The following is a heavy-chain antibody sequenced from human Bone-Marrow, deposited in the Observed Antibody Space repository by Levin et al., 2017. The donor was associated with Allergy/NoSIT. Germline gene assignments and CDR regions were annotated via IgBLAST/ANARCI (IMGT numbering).Heavy chain of an antibody. D-gene: IGHD2-15*01. J-gene: IGHJ6*02. V-gene: IGHV1-8*01. Sequence: ASVKVSCKASEYTFTNFDIHWVRQASGQGPEWMAWMNAKSGNTAFAQKFQGRVTMTRDASVSTVYMEVSGLTSEDTAVYYCARDYCSGIRCNSNYYYGLDVWGQGTTVIVSS. CDR1: EYTFTNFD. CDR3: ARDYCSGIRCNSNYYYGLDV. CDR2: MNAKSGNT.